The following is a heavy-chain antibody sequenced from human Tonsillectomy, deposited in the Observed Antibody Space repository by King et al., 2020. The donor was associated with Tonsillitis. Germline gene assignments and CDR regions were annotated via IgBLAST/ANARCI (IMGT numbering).Heavy chain of an antibody. J-gene: IGHJ5*01. Sequence: VQLVESGGDLVQPGGSLRLSCAASGFTFSSYNMNWVRQAPGKGLEWVSYISSSSSIIDYADSVKGRFTISRDNAKNSLYLQMKSLRDEDTGVYYCAGGGALWFGELSLFDSWGQGTLVTVSS. CDR2: ISSSSSII. V-gene: IGHV3-48*02. D-gene: IGHD3-10*01. CDR1: GFTFSSYN. CDR3: AGGGALWFGELSLFDS.